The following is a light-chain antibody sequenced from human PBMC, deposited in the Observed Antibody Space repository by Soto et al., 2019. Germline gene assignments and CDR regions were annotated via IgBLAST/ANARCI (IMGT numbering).Light chain of an antibody. V-gene: IGKV1-5*01. CDR3: QQYNGYSNT. Sequence: DIQMTQSSSILYASIGDRVTITCRASQTISNWWAWYQQKPGKAPNLLIYDASSLQPGVPSRFSGSGSGTAFTLTISRLQPDDFATYYCQQYNGYSNTFGQGTKV. CDR1: QTISNW. CDR2: DAS. J-gene: IGKJ2*01.